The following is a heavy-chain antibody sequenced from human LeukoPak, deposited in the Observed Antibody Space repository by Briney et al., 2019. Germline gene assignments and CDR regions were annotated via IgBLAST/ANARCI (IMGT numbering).Heavy chain of an antibody. D-gene: IGHD3-22*01. CDR3: TTGAYYDSSGRDY. Sequence: GGSLRLSCAASGFTFSSYAVSWVRQAPGKGLEWVGRIKSKTDGGTTDYAAPVKGRFTISRDDSKNTLYLQMNSLKTEDTAVYYCTTGAYYDSSGRDYWGQGTLVTVSS. CDR2: IKSKTDGGTT. V-gene: IGHV3-15*01. J-gene: IGHJ4*02. CDR1: GFTFSSYA.